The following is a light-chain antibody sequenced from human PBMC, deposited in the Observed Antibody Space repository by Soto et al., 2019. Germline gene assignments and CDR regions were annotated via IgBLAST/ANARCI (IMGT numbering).Light chain of an antibody. CDR3: QQSYSSPPT. J-gene: IGKJ1*01. Sequence: ILMTQSPSSLSASVGDRVTITCRASQSISNHLNWYQQKPGKAPKLLIFAASSLQSGVPSRFSGSRSGPDFTLTISSLQPEDFATYYCQQSYSSPPTFGQGTKVDIK. V-gene: IGKV1-39*01. CDR1: QSISNH. CDR2: AAS.